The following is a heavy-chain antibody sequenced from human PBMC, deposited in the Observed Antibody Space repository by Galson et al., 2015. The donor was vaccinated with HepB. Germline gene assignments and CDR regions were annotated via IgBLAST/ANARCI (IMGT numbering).Heavy chain of an antibody. V-gene: IGHV3-9*01. CDR1: GFTFDDYA. Sequence: SLRLSCAASGFTFDDYAMHWVRQAPGKGLEWVSGISWNSGSIGYADSVKGRFTISRDNAKNSLYLQMNSLRAEDTALYYCAKDAKSSWYGDFDYWGQGTLVTVSS. D-gene: IGHD6-13*01. CDR3: AKDAKSSWYGDFDY. J-gene: IGHJ4*02. CDR2: ISWNSGSI.